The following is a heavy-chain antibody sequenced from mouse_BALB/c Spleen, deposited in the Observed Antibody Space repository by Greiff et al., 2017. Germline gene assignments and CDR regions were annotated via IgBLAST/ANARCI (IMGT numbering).Heavy chain of an antibody. J-gene: IGHJ3*01. Sequence: VHLVESGAGLVKPGASVKLSCKASGYTFTEYIIHWVKQRSGQGLEWIGWFYPGSGSIKYNEKFKDKATLTADKSSSTVYMELSRLTSEDSAVYFCARHEDRDYGSSFLAYWGQGTLVTVSA. CDR2: FYPGSGSI. CDR3: ARHEDRDYGSSFLAY. CDR1: GYTFTEYI. V-gene: IGHV1-62-2*01. D-gene: IGHD1-1*01.